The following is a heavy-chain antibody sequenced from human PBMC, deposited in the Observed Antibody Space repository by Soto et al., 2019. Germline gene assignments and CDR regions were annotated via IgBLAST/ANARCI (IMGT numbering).Heavy chain of an antibody. J-gene: IGHJ4*02. CDR3: ARGQKGYSSSWYVD. V-gene: IGHV4-34*01. CDR1: GASFRGYY. D-gene: IGHD6-13*01. Sequence: QVQLQQWGAGLLKPSEPLSLTCAVYGASFRGYYWSWIRKPPGKGLEWIGAINDVGGTNYNQSLKRRLTISVDTSKNQFSLKVNTATAADTAVYYCARGQKGYSSSWYVDWGQGTPVNVSS. CDR2: INDVGGT.